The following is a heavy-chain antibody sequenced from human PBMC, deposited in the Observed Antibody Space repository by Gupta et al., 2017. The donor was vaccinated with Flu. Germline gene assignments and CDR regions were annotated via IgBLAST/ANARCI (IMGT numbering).Heavy chain of an antibody. J-gene: IGHJ4*02. V-gene: IGHV3-33*01. Sequence: HWVRQAPGKGLEWVAVIWYNGRNQYYADSVKGRFTISRDSSRNTVYLQMDSLRAEDTAVYYCARDDNDYGDYAGFFDYWGQGTLVTVSS. D-gene: IGHD4-17*01. CDR3: ARDDNDYGDYAGFFDY. CDR2: IWYNGRNQ.